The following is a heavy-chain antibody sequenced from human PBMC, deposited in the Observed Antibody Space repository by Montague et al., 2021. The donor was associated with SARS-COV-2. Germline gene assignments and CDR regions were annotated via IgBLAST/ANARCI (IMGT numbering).Heavy chain of an antibody. CDR1: GGSISSSSYY. V-gene: IGHV4-39*01. J-gene: IGHJ2*01. D-gene: IGHD2-8*01. CDR3: ARVDAGGWYFDL. CDR2: IYYSGTT. Sequence: SETLSLTCTVPGGSISSSSYYWGWIRQPPGKGPEWIGSIYYSGTTFYNPSLRSRVTMSVDPSKNQFSLRLRSATAADTAVFYCARVDAGGWYFDLWGRGTLVTVSS.